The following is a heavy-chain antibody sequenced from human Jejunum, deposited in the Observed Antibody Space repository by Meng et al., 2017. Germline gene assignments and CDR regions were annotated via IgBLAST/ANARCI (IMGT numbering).Heavy chain of an antibody. CDR2: ISWNSGDI. V-gene: IGHV3-9*01. CDR1: GFIFDNYA. J-gene: IGHJ4*02. Sequence: SLKISCSASGFIFDNYAMHWVRQAPGKGLEWVSGISWNSGDIGYADSVKGRFTISRDNAKNSLYLEMNSLRDEDTAFYYCAKGTGVVVSAVWRYYFDYWGQGTLVTVYS. CDR3: AKGTGVVVSAVWRYYFDY. D-gene: IGHD2-21*01.